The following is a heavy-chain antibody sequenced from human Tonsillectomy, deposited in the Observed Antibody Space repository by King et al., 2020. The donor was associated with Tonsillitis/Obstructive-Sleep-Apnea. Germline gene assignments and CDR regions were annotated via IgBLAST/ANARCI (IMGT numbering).Heavy chain of an antibody. D-gene: IGHD5-12*01. Sequence: VQLVESGGGLVQPGGSLRLSCAASGFTFTTYAMSWVRQAPGKGLEWVSAISGSGGSTYYADSVKGRFTISRDNSKNTLYLQMNSLRAEDTAVYYCAKGLSGYDSYYGMDVWGQGTTVTVSS. CDR2: ISGSGGST. CDR1: GFTFTTYA. J-gene: IGHJ6*02. V-gene: IGHV3-23*04. CDR3: AKGLSGYDSYYGMDV.